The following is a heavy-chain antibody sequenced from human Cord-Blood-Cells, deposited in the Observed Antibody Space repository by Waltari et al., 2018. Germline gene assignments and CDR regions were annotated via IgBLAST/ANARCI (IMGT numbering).Heavy chain of an antibody. D-gene: IGHD3-10*01. J-gene: IGHJ4*02. CDR3: ASPMVRGEAHFDY. CDR1: GGSISSSSYY. CDR2: IYYSGST. Sequence: QLQLQESGPGLVKPSETLSLTCTVSGGSISSSSYYWGWIRQPPGKGLEWIGSIYYSGSTYYNPSLKSRVTISVDTSKNQFSLKLSSVTAADTAVYYCASPMVRGEAHFDYWGQGTLVTVSS. V-gene: IGHV4-39*07.